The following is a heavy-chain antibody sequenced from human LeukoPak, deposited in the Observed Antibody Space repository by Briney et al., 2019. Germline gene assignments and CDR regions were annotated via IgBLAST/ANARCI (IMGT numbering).Heavy chain of an antibody. D-gene: IGHD2-15*01. J-gene: IGHJ4*02. Sequence: GGSLRLSCAGSGFTFSSYWMSWVRQAPGKGLEWVANIKPDGSGEYYVDSVKGRFTISRDNAKNSVYLQMNSLRAEDTAVYYCATIYCSGGTCTYFDDWGQGTLVTVSS. CDR3: ATIYCSGGTCTYFDD. CDR2: IKPDGSGE. CDR1: GFTFSSYW. V-gene: IGHV3-7*01.